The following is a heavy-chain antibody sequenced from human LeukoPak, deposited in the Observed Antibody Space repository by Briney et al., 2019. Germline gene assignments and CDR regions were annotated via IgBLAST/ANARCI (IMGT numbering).Heavy chain of an antibody. CDR1: GGSISSGGYY. V-gene: IGHV4-30-2*01. Sequence: PSETLSLTCTVSGGSISSGGYYWSWIRQPPGKGLEWIRYIYHSGSTYYNPSLKSRVTISVDRSKNQFSLKLSSVTAADTAVYYCARASTYSSSRWFDPWGQGTLVTVSS. D-gene: IGHD6-6*01. J-gene: IGHJ5*02. CDR2: IYHSGST. CDR3: ARASTYSSSRWFDP.